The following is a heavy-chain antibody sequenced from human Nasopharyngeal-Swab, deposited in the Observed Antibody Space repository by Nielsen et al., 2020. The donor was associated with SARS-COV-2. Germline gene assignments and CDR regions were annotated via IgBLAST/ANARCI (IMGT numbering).Heavy chain of an antibody. CDR1: GGSIRSYY. V-gene: IGHV4-59*01. CDR2: IYNSGRTT. CDR3: ARGGDGGLAHFDY. Sequence: SETLSLTCTVSGGSIRSYYWSWIRQPPGKRLEWIGYIYNSGRTTDYNPSLKSRVTISLDTSKNQFSLKLSSVTAADTAVYYCARGGDGGLAHFDYWGQGNLVTVSS. J-gene: IGHJ4*02. D-gene: IGHD2-21*01.